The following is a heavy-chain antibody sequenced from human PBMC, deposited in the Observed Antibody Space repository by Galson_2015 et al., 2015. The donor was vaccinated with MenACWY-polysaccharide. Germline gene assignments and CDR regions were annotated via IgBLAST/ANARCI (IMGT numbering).Heavy chain of an antibody. CDR3: ARGHYGMDV. J-gene: IGHJ6*02. CDR2: IKKDGSEK. CDR1: GSTFGSYW. V-gene: IGHV3-7*01. Sequence: SLRLSCAASGSTFGSYWMTWVRQAPGKGLEWVANIKKDGSEKYYADSVKGRFTISRDNSKNSLYLQMHSLRAEDTAVYYCARGHYGMDVWGQGTTVTVSS.